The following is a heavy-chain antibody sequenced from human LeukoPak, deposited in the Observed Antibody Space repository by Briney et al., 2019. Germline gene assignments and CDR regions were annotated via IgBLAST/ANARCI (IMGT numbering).Heavy chain of an antibody. CDR2: ISAYNGNT. V-gene: IGHV1-18*01. CDR1: GYTFSTSS. D-gene: IGHD1-26*01. Sequence: GASVKVSCKASGYTFSTSSISWVRQAPGQGLEWMGWISAYNGNTNYAQKLQGRVTMTTDTSTSTAYMELRSLRSDDTAVYYCARDELVGATGGYWGQGTLVTVSS. CDR3: ARDELVGATGGY. J-gene: IGHJ4*02.